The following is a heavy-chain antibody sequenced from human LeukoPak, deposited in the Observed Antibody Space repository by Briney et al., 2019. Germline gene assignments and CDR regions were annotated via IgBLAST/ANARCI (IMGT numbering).Heavy chain of an antibody. Sequence: ASVKVSCKASGCTFSAYYMHWVRQAPGQGLEWMGWINTNTGNPTYAQGFTGRFVFSLDTSVSTAYLQISSLKAEDTAVYYCARDGSWGRTNMVRGVINNWFDPWGQGTLVTVSS. D-gene: IGHD3-10*01. CDR2: INTNTGNP. V-gene: IGHV7-4-1*02. CDR3: ARDGSWGRTNMVRGVINNWFDP. J-gene: IGHJ5*02. CDR1: GCTFSAYY.